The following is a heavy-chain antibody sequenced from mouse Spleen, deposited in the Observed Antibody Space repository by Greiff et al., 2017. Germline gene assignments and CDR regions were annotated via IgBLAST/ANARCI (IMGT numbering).Heavy chain of an antibody. CDR2: ISSGSSTI. J-gene: IGHJ4*01. CDR3: ARGYYYGSSPRDAMDD. Sequence: DVQLVESGGGLVKPGGSLKLSCAASGFTFSDYGMHWVRQAPEKGLEWVAYISSGSSTIYYADTVKGRFTISRDNAKNTLFLQMTSLRSEDTAMYYCARGYYYGSSPRDAMDDWGQGTSVTVSS. D-gene: IGHD1-1*01. CDR1: GFTFSDYG. V-gene: IGHV5-17*01.